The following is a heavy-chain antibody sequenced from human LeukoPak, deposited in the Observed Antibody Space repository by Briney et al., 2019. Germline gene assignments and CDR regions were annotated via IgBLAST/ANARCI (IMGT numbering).Heavy chain of an antibody. Sequence: PSGTLSLTCAVSGGSIRSSDWWSWVCQPPGSGLEWIGESYHDGTTNYNPSLKSRVSISVDESKSQFSLKLSSVTAADTAVYYCASTLSYQLLPYYYYYGMDVWGQGTTVTVSS. D-gene: IGHD2-2*01. CDR1: GGSIRSSDW. CDR3: ASTLSYQLLPYYYYYGMDV. CDR2: SYHDGTT. J-gene: IGHJ6*02. V-gene: IGHV4-4*02.